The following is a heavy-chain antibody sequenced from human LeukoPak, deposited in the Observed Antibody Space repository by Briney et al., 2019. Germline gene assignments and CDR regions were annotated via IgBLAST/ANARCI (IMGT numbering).Heavy chain of an antibody. V-gene: IGHV1-18*01. Sequence: GASVTVSCTASGYTFTSYGISWERQAPGQGLEWMGWISAYNGNTNYAQKLQGRVTMTTDTSTSTAYMELRSLRSDDTAVYYCARGIEAYCGGDCYTDAFDIWGQGTMVTVSS. CDR2: ISAYNGNT. D-gene: IGHD2-21*02. CDR3: ARGIEAYCGGDCYTDAFDI. J-gene: IGHJ3*02. CDR1: GYTFTSYG.